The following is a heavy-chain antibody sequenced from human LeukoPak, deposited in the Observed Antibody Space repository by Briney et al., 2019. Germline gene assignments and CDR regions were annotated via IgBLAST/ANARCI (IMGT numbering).Heavy chain of an antibody. V-gene: IGHV4-59*01. CDR1: GGSISSYY. CDR2: IYYSGST. D-gene: IGHD3-16*01. CDR3: ARGDGKTSGGAFDI. Sequence: PSETLSLTCTVSGGSISSYYWSWIRQPPGKGLEWIGYIYYSGSTNYNPSLKSRVTISVDTSKNQFSLKLSSVTAADTAVYYCARGDGKTSGGAFDIWGQGTMVTVSS. J-gene: IGHJ3*02.